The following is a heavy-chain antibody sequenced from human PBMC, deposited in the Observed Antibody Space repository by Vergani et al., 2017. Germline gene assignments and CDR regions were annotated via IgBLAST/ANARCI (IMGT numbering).Heavy chain of an antibody. CDR2: ISYDGSNK. D-gene: IGHD3-16*01. CDR3: AKHFRGWGIDY. Sequence: QVQLVESGGGVVQPGRSLRLSCAASGFTFSSYGMHWVRQAPGKGLQWVAVISYDGSNKYYADSVKGRFTISRDNSKNTLFLQINSLRAEDTAVYYCAKHFRGWGIDYWGQGTQVIVSS. V-gene: IGHV3-30*18. J-gene: IGHJ4*02. CDR1: GFTFSSYG.